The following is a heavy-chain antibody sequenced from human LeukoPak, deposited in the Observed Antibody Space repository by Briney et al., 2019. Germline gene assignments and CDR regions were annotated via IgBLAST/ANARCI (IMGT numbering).Heavy chain of an antibody. CDR3: AREPYDYVWGSYRPNWFDP. CDR1: GYTFTSYD. Sequence: GASVKVSCKASGYTFTSYDINWVRQATGQGLEWMGWMNPNSGDTGYAQKFQGRVTITRNTSISTAYMELSSLRSDDTAVYYCAREPYDYVWGSYRPNWFDPWGQGTLVTVSS. V-gene: IGHV1-8*03. J-gene: IGHJ5*02. D-gene: IGHD3-16*02. CDR2: MNPNSGDT.